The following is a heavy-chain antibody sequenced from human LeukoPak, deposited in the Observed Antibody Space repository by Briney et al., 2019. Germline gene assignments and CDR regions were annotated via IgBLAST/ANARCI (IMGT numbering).Heavy chain of an antibody. V-gene: IGHV4-59*01. Sequence: SETLSLTCTVSGGSISSYYWSWIRQPPGKGLEWIGYIYYSGSTNYNPSLKSRVTISVDTSKNQFSLKLSSVTAADTAVYYCATSPPYYYDSSGYPFDYWGQGTLVTVSS. CDR1: GGSISSYY. J-gene: IGHJ4*02. CDR2: IYYSGST. CDR3: ATSPPYYYDSSGYPFDY. D-gene: IGHD3-22*01.